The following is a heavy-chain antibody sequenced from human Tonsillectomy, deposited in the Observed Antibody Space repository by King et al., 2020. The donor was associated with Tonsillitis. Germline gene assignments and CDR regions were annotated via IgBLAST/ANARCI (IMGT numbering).Heavy chain of an antibody. J-gene: IGHJ4*02. CDR2: ITGGGGNT. Sequence: VQLVESGGGLIQPGASLRLSCEASGFTFSSYAMSWVRQAPGRGLEWVAAITGGGGNTHYADSVKGRFTISSDNSKNTLYLQMNSLRGADTAVYYCAIRIPGWYYIDYCRQGTLVTVSS. CDR1: GFTFSSYA. D-gene: IGHD6-19*01. V-gene: IGHV3-23*04. CDR3: AIRIPGWYYIDY.